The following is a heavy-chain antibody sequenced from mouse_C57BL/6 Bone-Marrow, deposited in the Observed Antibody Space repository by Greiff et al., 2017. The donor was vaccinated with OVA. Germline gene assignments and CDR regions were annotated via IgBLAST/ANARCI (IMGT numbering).Heavy chain of an antibody. CDR2: INPGGGGT. V-gene: IGHV1-54*01. J-gene: IGHJ3*01. Sequence: VQLQQSGAELVRPGTSVKVSCKASGYAFTDYLMEWVKQRPGQGLEWIGVINPGGGGTNYTEKFKGKATLTADTSSSTAYLQLSSLTSEDSAVYCCARCGYYLFADWGKGTLVTVSA. CDR1: GYAFTDYL. CDR3: ARCGYYLFAD. D-gene: IGHD2-3*01.